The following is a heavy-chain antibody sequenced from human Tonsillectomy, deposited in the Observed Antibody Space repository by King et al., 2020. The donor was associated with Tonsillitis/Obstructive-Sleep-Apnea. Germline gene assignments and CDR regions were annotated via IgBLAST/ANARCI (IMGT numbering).Heavy chain of an antibody. D-gene: IGHD6-19*01. J-gene: IGHJ3*02. CDR3: ARGGHSSGWQWNAFDI. CDR1: GFTFSSYA. V-gene: IGHV3-30*04. Sequence: VQLVQSGGGVVQPGRSMRLSCAASGFTFSSYAMHWVRQAPGKGLEWVAVISHDGSNKYYADSVKGRFTISRDNSKNTLYLQMNSLRAEDTAVYYCARGGHSSGWQWNAFDIWGQGTMVTVSS. CDR2: ISHDGSNK.